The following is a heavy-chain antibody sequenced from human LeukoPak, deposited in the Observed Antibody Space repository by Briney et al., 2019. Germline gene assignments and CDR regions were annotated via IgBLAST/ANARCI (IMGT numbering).Heavy chain of an antibody. V-gene: IGHV3-48*01. CDR2: INTGSTTI. CDR3: AKETDHDY. Sequence: PGGSLRLSCAASGFTFSPYTMHWFRQPPGKGLEWLSYINTGSTTIYYADSVKGRSTISRDNAKNSLYLQLNSLRAEDTAVYYCAKETDHDYWGQGTLVTVSS. J-gene: IGHJ4*02. CDR1: GFTFSPYT. D-gene: IGHD1-14*01.